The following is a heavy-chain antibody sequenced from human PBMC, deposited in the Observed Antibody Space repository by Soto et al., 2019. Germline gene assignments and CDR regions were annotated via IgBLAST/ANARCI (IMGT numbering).Heavy chain of an antibody. D-gene: IGHD3-22*01. J-gene: IGHJ4*02. Sequence: GGSLRLSCAASGFTFSDYYMSWIRQAPGKGLEWVSYISSSGSTIYYADSVKGRFTISRDNAKNSLYLQMNSLRAEDTAVYYCARDPYYYDSSGYPYYFDYWGQGTLVTVSS. CDR1: GFTFSDYY. CDR3: ARDPYYYDSSGYPYYFDY. CDR2: ISSSGSTI. V-gene: IGHV3-11*01.